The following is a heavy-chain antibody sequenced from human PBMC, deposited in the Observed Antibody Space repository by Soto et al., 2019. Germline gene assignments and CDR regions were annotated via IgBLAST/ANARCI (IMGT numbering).Heavy chain of an antibody. D-gene: IGHD3-16*01. CDR1: GGSISSSSYY. V-gene: IGHV4-39*07. J-gene: IGHJ4*02. CDR2: IYYSGST. Sequence: PSETLSLTCTVSGGSISSSSYYWGWIRQPPGKGLEWIGSIYYSGSTYYNPSLKSRVTISVDTSKNQFSLKLSSVTAEDTAVYYCAVYEPRWGTSDFDYWGQGTLVTVSS. CDR3: AVYEPRWGTSDFDY.